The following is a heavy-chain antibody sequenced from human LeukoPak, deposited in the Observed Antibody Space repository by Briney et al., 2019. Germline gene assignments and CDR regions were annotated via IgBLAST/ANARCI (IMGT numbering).Heavy chain of an antibody. Sequence: GGSLRLSYAASGFTFSNSYMNWVRQAPGKGLEWVSIIYSGATTYYADSVRGRFTISRDTSKDTVSLQMNSLRAEDTAVYFCARLGDHYHWNLDLWGRGTLVTVSS. V-gene: IGHV3-53*01. D-gene: IGHD3-10*01. J-gene: IGHJ2*01. CDR2: IYSGATT. CDR3: ARLGDHYHWNLDL. CDR1: GFTFSNSY.